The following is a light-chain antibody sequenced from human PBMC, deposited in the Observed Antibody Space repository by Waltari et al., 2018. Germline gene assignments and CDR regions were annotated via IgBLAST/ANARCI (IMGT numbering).Light chain of an antibody. Sequence: QSALTQPASVSGSPGQSITISCTGTRSDVGGHNYVSWYQQYPGKAPTLIIYEVTKRPSGVSERFAGAKSGNTASLTISELQAEDEADYHCCSYTSATTLRVFGGGTRLTV. V-gene: IGLV2-14*01. CDR2: EVT. CDR3: CSYTSATTLRV. CDR1: RSDVGGHNY. J-gene: IGLJ7*01.